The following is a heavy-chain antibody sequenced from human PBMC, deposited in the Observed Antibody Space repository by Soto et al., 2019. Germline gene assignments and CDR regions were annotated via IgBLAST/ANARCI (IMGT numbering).Heavy chain of an antibody. Sequence: EVQLVESGGGLVQPGGSLRLSCTASGFTFSSHWMTWVRQAPGKALECVANIKQDGSEEYYVDSVKGRFTISRDNAKNSLFLQMNSLRAEDTAVYYCASRPSDRNYYGVFDYWGQGTLVTVSS. D-gene: IGHD3-3*01. J-gene: IGHJ4*02. CDR3: ASRPSDRNYYGVFDY. V-gene: IGHV3-7*03. CDR2: IKQDGSEE. CDR1: GFTFSSHW.